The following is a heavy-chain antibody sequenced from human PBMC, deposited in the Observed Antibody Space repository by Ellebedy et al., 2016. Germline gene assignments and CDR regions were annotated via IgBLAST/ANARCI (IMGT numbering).Heavy chain of an antibody. CDR2: ISGAGYTT. CDR1: GFSFSNYF. J-gene: IGHJ4*02. V-gene: IGHV3-23*01. Sequence: GGSLRLXXATSGFSFSNYFMTWIRRAPGKGLEWVATISGAGYTTFFADSVKGRFTISRDNSANTLYLQMSSLRPEDTALYYCRQGHYSHYWGQGTLVTVSS. CDR3: RQGHYSHY. D-gene: IGHD2-21*01.